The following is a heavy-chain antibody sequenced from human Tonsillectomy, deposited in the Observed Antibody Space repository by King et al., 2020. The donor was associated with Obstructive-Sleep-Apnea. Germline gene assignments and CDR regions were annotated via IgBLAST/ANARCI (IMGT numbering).Heavy chain of an antibody. Sequence: VQLVESGGGLVKPGGSLRLSCAASGFTFSDYYMSWIRQAPGKGLEWVAYISSSGSAIYYEDSVKGRFTISRDNAKNSLYLQMNSLRAEDTAVYYCARYCSSTSCYYNGMDVWGQGTTVTVSS. D-gene: IGHD2-2*01. J-gene: IGHJ6*02. CDR3: ARYCSSTSCYYNGMDV. CDR2: ISSSGSAI. V-gene: IGHV3-11*01. CDR1: GFTFSDYY.